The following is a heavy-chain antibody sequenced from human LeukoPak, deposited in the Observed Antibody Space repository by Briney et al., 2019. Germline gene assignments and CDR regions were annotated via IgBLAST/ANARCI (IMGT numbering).Heavy chain of an antibody. V-gene: IGHV3-30-3*01. CDR2: ISYDGSNK. D-gene: IGHD4-17*01. Sequence: PGGSLRLSCAASGFTFSSYAMHWVRQAPGKGLEWMAVISYDGSNKYYADSVKGRFTISRDNSKNTLYLQMNSLRAEDTAVYYCARDTSDYGSYYYGMDVWGQGTTVTVSS. CDR3: ARDTSDYGSYYYGMDV. J-gene: IGHJ6*02. CDR1: GFTFSSYA.